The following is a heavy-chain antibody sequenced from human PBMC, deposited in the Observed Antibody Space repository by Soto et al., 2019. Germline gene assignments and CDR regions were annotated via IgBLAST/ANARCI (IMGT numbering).Heavy chain of an antibody. D-gene: IGHD3-9*01. CDR3: ARELRYFDWPNQNWFDP. CDR1: GGSISSYY. CDR2: IYYSGST. J-gene: IGHJ5*02. V-gene: IGHV4-59*01. Sequence: QVQLQESGPGLVKPSETLSLTCTVSGGSISSYYWSWIRQPPGKGLEWIGYIYYSGSTNYNPSLKSRVTISVDTSKNQFSLKLSSVTAADTAVYYCARELRYFDWPNQNWFDPWGQGTLVTVSS.